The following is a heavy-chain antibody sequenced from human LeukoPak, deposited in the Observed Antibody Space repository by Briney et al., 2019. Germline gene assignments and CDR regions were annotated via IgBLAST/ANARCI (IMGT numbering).Heavy chain of an antibody. J-gene: IGHJ4*02. CDR1: GFTFSGYW. V-gene: IGHV3-7*01. Sequence: GGSLRLSCAASGFTFSGYWMSCVRQAPGKGLEWVANIKKDGSEKYFMDSVKGRFTISRDNAKNSLYLQMNSLRVEDTAVYYCARDGSSFDYWGQGTLVTVSS. CDR2: IKKDGSEK. CDR3: ARDGSSFDY. D-gene: IGHD2-15*01.